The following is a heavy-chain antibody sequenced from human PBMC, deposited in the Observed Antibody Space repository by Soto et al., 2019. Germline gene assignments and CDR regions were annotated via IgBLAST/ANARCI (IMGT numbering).Heavy chain of an antibody. CDR3: AKGGVGYDFWSGYYSIHYFDY. CDR1: GFTFSSYA. Sequence: GGSLRLSCAASGFTFSSYAMGWVRQAPGKGLEWVSAISGSGGSTYYADSVKGRFTISRDNSKNTLYLQMNSLRAEDTAVYYCAKGGVGYDFWSGYYSIHYFDYWGQGTLVTVSS. J-gene: IGHJ4*02. D-gene: IGHD3-3*01. CDR2: ISGSGGST. V-gene: IGHV3-23*01.